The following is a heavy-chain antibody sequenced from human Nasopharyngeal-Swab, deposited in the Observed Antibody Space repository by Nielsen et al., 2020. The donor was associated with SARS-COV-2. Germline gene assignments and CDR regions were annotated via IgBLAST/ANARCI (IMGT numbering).Heavy chain of an antibody. V-gene: IGHV1-18*01. CDR2: ISAYNGNT. CDR1: GYTFTSYG. CDR3: AREDSSNYDFWSGYYTSFDY. J-gene: IGHJ4*02. Sequence: ASVKVSCKASGYTFTSYGISWVRQAPGQGLEWMGWISAYNGNTNYAQKLQGRVTMTTDTSTSTAYMELRSLRSADTAVYYCAREDSSNYDFWSGYYTSFDYWGQGTLVTVSS. D-gene: IGHD3-3*01.